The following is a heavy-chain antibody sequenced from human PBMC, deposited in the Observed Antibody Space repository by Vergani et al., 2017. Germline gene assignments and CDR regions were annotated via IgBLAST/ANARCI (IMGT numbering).Heavy chain of an antibody. V-gene: IGHV4-39*01. CDR2: IYYSGST. D-gene: IGHD6-19*01. Sequence: QLQLQESGPGLVKPSATLSLTCSVSGASIRSSNYYWGWIRQPPGKGLEWIASIYYSGSTYYNPSLKSRVTISVDTSKNHFSLKLSSVTAADTPVYFCARHSTVEWLVKLGWIDPWGQGILVTVSS. CDR3: ARHSTVEWLVKLGWIDP. CDR1: GASIRSSNYY. J-gene: IGHJ5*02.